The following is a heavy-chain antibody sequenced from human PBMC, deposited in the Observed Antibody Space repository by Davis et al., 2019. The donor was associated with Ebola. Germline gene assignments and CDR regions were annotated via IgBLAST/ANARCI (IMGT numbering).Heavy chain of an antibody. V-gene: IGHV3-23*01. CDR3: AKDWEDTAMVWRYYGMDV. CDR1: GFIFSSYV. Sequence: GGSLRLSCAVSGFIFSSYVMSWVRQAPGKGLEWFSTLGTSADTSYADSVKGRFTISRDNSKNTLYLQMNSLRAEGTAVYYCAKDWEDTAMVWRYYGMDVWGQGTTVTVSS. J-gene: IGHJ6*02. CDR2: LGTSADT. D-gene: IGHD5-18*01.